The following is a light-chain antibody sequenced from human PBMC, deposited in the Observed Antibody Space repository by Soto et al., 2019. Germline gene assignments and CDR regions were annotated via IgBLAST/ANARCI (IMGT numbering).Light chain of an antibody. CDR3: CSYARSNTYV. CDR1: SSDVGSFNL. J-gene: IGLJ1*01. V-gene: IGLV2-23*02. Sequence: SVLTQPASVTGSPGQSITISCTGTSSDVGSFNLVSWYQQHPGKAPKLMIYEVNKRPSGVSNRFSGSKSGNTASLTISGLQAEDEADYYCCSYARSNTYVFGTGTKVTVL. CDR2: EVN.